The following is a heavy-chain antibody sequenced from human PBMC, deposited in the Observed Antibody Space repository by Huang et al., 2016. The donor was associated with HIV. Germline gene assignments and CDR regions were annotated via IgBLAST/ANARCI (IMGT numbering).Heavy chain of an antibody. D-gene: IGHD1-26*01. CDR3: VRKLTGQSRYFDY. CDR2: IHTSGGT. CDR1: GDSISSGSYY. Sequence: QVQLQESGPGLVKPSQTLSLTCTVSGDSISSGSYYWSWIRQPAGKGLEGIGHIHTSGGTNNNPSRKSRVTISVDTSKNQFSLKLSSVTATDTAVYYCVRKLTGQSRYFDYWGQGTLVTVSS. J-gene: IGHJ4*02. V-gene: IGHV4-61*09.